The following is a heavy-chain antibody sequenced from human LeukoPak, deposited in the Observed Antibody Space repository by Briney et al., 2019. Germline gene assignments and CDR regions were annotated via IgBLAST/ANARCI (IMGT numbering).Heavy chain of an antibody. D-gene: IGHD3-16*01. V-gene: IGHV3-23*01. J-gene: IGHJ1*01. CDR1: GFSFSSHG. CDR3: AKDDDWGRYKH. CDR2: ISPSGDIT. Sequence: GGSLRLSCAGSGFSFSSHGMNWVRQAPGKGLEWVSGISPSGDITYYTDSVRGRFTISRDNFKNTLSLQVNSLRAEDTAMYYCAKDDDWGRYKHWGQGTLVTVS.